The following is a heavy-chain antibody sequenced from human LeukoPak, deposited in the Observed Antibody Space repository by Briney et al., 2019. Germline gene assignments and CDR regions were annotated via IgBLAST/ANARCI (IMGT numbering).Heavy chain of an antibody. CDR2: ISSSGSTI. D-gene: IGHD1-1*01. CDR3: ARTGNPATGDY. CDR1: GFTFSSYE. Sequence: GGSLRLSCAASGFTFSSYEMNWVRQAPGKGLEWVSYISSSGSTIYYADSVKGRFTISRDNAKNSLYLQMNSLRAEDTAVYYCARTGNPATGDYWGQGTLVTVSS. J-gene: IGHJ4*02. V-gene: IGHV3-48*03.